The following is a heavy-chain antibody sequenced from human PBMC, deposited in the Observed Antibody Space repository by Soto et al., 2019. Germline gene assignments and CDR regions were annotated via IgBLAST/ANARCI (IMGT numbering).Heavy chain of an antibody. CDR3: AKDRRAGGNYGFYSDF. J-gene: IGHJ4*02. Sequence: EVQLLESGGGLVQPGGSLRLSCAASGFTFSRYGMTWVRQAPGKGLEWVSFSSATGAGTYYADSVKGRFTISRDNSNNTLSLQMTSLRADDTAVYYCAKDRRAGGNYGFYSDFWGQGALVIVSS. CDR2: SSATGAGT. D-gene: IGHD1-7*01. V-gene: IGHV3-23*01. CDR1: GFTFSRYG.